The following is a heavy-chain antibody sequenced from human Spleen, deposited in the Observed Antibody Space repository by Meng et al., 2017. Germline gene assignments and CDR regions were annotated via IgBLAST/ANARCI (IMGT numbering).Heavy chain of an antibody. D-gene: IGHD3-16*01. V-gene: IGHV3-74*01. Sequence: GGSLRLSCAASGFTFSSHWMHWVRQAPGKGLVWLSRVSTDGTITGYADSVKGRFTISRDNAQDTVFLEMNSLRVEDTAVYYCASDRITDWGQGTLVTVSS. CDR2: VSTDGTIT. J-gene: IGHJ1*01. CDR3: ASDRITD. CDR1: GFTFSSHW.